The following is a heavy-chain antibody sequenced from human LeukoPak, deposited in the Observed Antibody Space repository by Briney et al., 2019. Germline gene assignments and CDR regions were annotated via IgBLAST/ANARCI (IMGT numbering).Heavy chain of an antibody. CDR3: ARASGYDFEFDY. Sequence: PSETLSLTCTVSGGSISSNGYYWGWIRQPPGKGLEWIGTIYFSGSTYYSPSLKSRVTISVDTSKNQFSLNLSSVTAADTAVYYCARASGYDFEFDYWGQGTLVTVSS. J-gene: IGHJ4*02. CDR1: GGSISSNGYY. D-gene: IGHD5-12*01. V-gene: IGHV4-39*01. CDR2: IYFSGST.